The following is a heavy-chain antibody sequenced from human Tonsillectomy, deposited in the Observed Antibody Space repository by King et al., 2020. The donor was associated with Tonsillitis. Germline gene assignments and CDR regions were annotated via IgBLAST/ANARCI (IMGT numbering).Heavy chain of an antibody. D-gene: IGHD1-26*01. CDR3: ARVPGIVGYNWFDP. CDR2: ISGSGGST. Sequence: VQLVESGGGLVQPGGSLRLSCAASGFTFSDYAMSWVRQAPGKGLEWVSFISGSGGSTNYADSVKGRFTISRDNSKSTLYLQMNSQRAEDTAVYYCARVPGIVGYNWFDPWGKGTLVTVPS. J-gene: IGHJ5*02. V-gene: IGHV3-23*04. CDR1: GFTFSDYA.